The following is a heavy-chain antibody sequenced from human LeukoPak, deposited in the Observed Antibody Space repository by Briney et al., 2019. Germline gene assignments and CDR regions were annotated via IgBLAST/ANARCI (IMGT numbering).Heavy chain of an antibody. CDR3: TRREFGETPGRLDY. CDR1: GFTFSGAA. J-gene: IGHJ4*02. D-gene: IGHD3-10*01. CDR2: IRSKANSYAT. Sequence: GGALRLSCAAPGFTFSGAARHWVRQASGKGLEWVRRIRSKANSYATAYAASVRGRFTISRDDSKNTAYLQMNSLKTEDTAVYYCTRREFGETPGRLDYWGQGTLVTVSS. V-gene: IGHV3-73*01.